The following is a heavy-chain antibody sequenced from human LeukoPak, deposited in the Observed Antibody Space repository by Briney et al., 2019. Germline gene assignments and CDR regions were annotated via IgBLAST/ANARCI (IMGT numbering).Heavy chain of an antibody. J-gene: IGHJ4*02. V-gene: IGHV1-2*02. Sequence: ASVKVSCKASGYTFTDYYMHWVRQAPGQGLEWMGWINPNSGDTNYAQNFQGRVTMTRDTSISKANMELSRLRSDDTAMYYCARAGLVVIPDIWGQGTLVTVSS. CDR2: INPNSGDT. D-gene: IGHD2-8*02. CDR1: GYTFTDYY. CDR3: ARAGLVVIPDI.